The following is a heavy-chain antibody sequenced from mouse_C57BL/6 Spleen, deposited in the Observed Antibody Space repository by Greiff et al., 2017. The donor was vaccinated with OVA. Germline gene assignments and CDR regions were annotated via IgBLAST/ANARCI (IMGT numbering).Heavy chain of an antibody. J-gene: IGHJ1*03. CDR1: GYTFTGYW. D-gene: IGHD1-1*01. CDR2: ILPGSGST. CDR3: ARSGTYYGSSSRYWYFDV. V-gene: IGHV1-9*01. Sequence: VQLVESGAELMKPGASVKLSCKATGYTFTGYWIEWVKQRPGHGLEWIGEILPGSGSTNYNEKFEGKATFTADTSSNTAYMQLSSLTTEDSAIYYCARSGTYYGSSSRYWYFDVWGTGTTVTVSS.